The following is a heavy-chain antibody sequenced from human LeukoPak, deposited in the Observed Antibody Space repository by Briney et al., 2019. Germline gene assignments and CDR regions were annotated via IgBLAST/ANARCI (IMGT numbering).Heavy chain of an antibody. CDR1: GFTFSSYA. V-gene: IGHV3-23*01. D-gene: IGHD3-9*01. CDR2: ISGSGGST. CDR3: AKGSRYFDWLSSMVAFDI. Sequence: PGGSLRLSCAASGFTFSSYAMSGVRQAPGKGLEWVSAISGSGGSTYYADSVKGRFTISRDNSKNTLYLQMNSLRAEDTAVYYCAKGSRYFDWLSSMVAFDIWGQGTMVTVSS. J-gene: IGHJ3*02.